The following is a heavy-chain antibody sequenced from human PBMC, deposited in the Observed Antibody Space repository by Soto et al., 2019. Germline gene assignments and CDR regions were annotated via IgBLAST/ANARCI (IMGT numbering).Heavy chain of an antibody. CDR3: ARRLWTASSDS. J-gene: IGHJ4*02. V-gene: IGHV3-21*01. Sequence: EVQLVESGGGLVKPGGSLRLSCVASGFTFSNYTMNWVRQAPGKGLECVSSISSSSSYIYYADSVKGRFTISRDNVKNSLYLQMNSLRVEDTAVYYCARRLWTASSDSWGQGTLVTASS. D-gene: IGHD5-18*01. CDR1: GFTFSNYT. CDR2: ISSSSSYI.